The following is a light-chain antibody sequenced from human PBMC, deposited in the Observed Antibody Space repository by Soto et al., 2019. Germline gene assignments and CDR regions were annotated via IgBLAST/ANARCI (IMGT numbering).Light chain of an antibody. J-gene: IGKJ2*01. CDR1: QSVSSN. V-gene: IGKV3-20*01. Sequence: VLTQSPATLSLSPEEVATLSCRASQSVSSNLAWYQQKPGQAPRLLIYGASTRATGIPARFSGSGSGTDFTLTIRRLEPEDFAVYYCQQYGGSPLYTFGQGTTGDIK. CDR2: GAS. CDR3: QQYGGSPLYT.